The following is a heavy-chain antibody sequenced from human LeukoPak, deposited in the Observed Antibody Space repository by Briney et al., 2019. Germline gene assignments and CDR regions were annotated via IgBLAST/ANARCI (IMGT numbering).Heavy chain of an antibody. J-gene: IGHJ4*02. CDR3: ATRPDGYDLPYFDY. CDR1: GLSVSSKY. D-gene: IGHD5-12*01. CDR2: IYTGGTT. Sequence: PGGSLRLSCAASGLSVSSKYMSWVRQAPGKGLEWVSTIYTGGTTYYADSVRGRFTISRGNSENTLYLQMNSLRVEDTSLYYCATRPDGYDLPYFDYWGQGTLVTVSS. V-gene: IGHV3-66*01.